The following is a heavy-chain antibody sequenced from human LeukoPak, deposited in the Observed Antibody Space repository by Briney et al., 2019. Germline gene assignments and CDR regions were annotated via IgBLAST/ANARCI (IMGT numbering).Heavy chain of an antibody. D-gene: IGHD3-3*01. Sequence: GGSLRLSCAVSGFTFSDYYMSWIRQAPGKGLELVSAISGSGGSTYYADSVKGRFTISRDNSKNTLYLQMNSLRAEDTAVYYCAKDRYSLENWFDPWGQGTLVTVSS. V-gene: IGHV3-23*01. J-gene: IGHJ5*02. CDR2: ISGSGGST. CDR3: AKDRYSLENWFDP. CDR1: GFTFSDYY.